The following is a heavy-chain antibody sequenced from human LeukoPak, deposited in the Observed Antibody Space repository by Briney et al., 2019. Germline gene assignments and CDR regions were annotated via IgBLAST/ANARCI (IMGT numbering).Heavy chain of an antibody. CDR3: ARGGSGYQNWFDP. J-gene: IGHJ5*02. CDR1: GGTFSSYA. CDR2: IIPIFGTA. D-gene: IGHD3-22*01. V-gene: IGHV1-69*13. Sequence: SVKVSCKASGGTFSSYAISWVRQAPGQGLEWMGRIIPIFGTANYAQKFQGRVTITADESTSTAYMGLSSLRSEDTAVYYCARGGSGYQNWFDPWGQGTLVTVSS.